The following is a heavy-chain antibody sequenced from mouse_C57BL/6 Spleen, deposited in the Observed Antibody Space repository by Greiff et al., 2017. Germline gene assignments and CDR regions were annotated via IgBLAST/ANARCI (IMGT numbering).Heavy chain of an antibody. J-gene: IGHJ4*01. V-gene: IGHV5-17*01. Sequence: EVKLVESGGGLVKPGGSLTLSCAASGFTFSDYGMHWVRQAPEKGLVWVAYISSGSSTIYYADTVKGRFTISRDNAKNTLFLQLTSLRSVDAAMYYCARELNYDEYYYAMDYGGQGTCHSLL. CDR1: GFTFSDYG. CDR3: ARELNYDEYYYAMDY. CDR2: ISSGSSTI. D-gene: IGHD2-4*01.